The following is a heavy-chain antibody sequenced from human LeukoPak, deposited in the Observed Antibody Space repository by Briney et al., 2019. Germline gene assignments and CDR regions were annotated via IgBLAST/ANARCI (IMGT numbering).Heavy chain of an antibody. CDR3: ARAPASYYFDY. CDR1: GYSISSGYY. J-gene: IGHJ4*02. Sequence: PSETLSLTCTVSGYSISSGYYWGWIRQPPGKGLEWIGSIYHSGRTYYSPSLKSRVTISVDTSKNQFSLKLSSVTAADTALYYCARAPASYYFDYWGQGTLVTVSS. V-gene: IGHV4-38-2*02. CDR2: IYHSGRT.